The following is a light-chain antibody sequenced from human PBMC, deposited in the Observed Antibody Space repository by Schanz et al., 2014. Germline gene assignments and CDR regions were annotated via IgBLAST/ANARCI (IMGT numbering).Light chain of an antibody. Sequence: QSALTQPRSVSGSPGQSVTISCTGTSGDVGGYNYVSWYQQHPGKAPKLMIYDVTNRPSGVSNRFSGSKSGNTASLTVSGLQAEDEADYYCSSYAPSPPVVFGGGTKVTVL. J-gene: IGLJ2*01. CDR2: DVT. CDR1: SGDVGGYNY. V-gene: IGLV2-11*01. CDR3: SSYAPSPPVV.